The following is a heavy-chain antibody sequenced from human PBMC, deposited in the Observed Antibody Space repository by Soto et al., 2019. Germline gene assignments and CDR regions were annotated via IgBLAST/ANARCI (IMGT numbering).Heavy chain of an antibody. CDR1: GFTVRSNY. D-gene: IGHD3-22*01. CDR3: ARVRSDFDSSGYHDY. CDR2: IYSGGST. J-gene: IGHJ4*02. Sequence: PGGSLRLSCAASGFTVRSNYMSWVRQAPGKGLEWVSIIYSGGSTYYADSVKGRFTISRDNSKNTLYLQMNSLRAEDMAVYYCARVRSDFDSSGYHDYWGQGTLVTVSS. V-gene: IGHV3-53*01.